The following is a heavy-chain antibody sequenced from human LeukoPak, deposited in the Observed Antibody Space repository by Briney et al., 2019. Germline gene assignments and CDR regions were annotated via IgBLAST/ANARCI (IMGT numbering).Heavy chain of an antibody. J-gene: IGHJ4*02. CDR1: GFTFSNYA. CDR3: ARAVATFDY. CDR2: ISGSGGST. D-gene: IGHD6-19*01. V-gene: IGHV3-23*01. Sequence: PGGSLRLSCAASGFTFSNYAMSWVRQAPGKGLEWVSAISGSGGSTYYADSVKGRFTISRGNSKNTLYLQMSSLRAEDTAVYYCARAVATFDYWGQGTLVTVSS.